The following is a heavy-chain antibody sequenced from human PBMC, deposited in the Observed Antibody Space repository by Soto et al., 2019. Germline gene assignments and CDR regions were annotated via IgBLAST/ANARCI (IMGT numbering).Heavy chain of an antibody. CDR3: ARDGVVATPPKY. Sequence: SVKVSCKASGYTFIGYYMHWVRQAPGQGLEWMGWINPNSGGTNYAQKFQGRVTMTRDTSISTAYMELSRLRSDDTAVYYCARDGVVATPPKYWGQGTLVTVSS. CDR1: GYTFIGYY. J-gene: IGHJ4*02. D-gene: IGHD1-26*01. V-gene: IGHV1-2*02. CDR2: INPNSGGT.